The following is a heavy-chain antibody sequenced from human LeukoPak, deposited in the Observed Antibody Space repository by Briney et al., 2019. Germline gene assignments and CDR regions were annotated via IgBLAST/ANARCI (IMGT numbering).Heavy chain of an antibody. Sequence: GGSLRLSCAASGFTFSSYGMHWVRQAPGRGLEWVAVIWYDGSNKYYADSVKGRFTISRDNSKNTLYLQMNSLRAEDTAVYSCARGITIFGVVTRPDYWGQGTLVTVSS. CDR2: IWYDGSNK. V-gene: IGHV3-33*01. J-gene: IGHJ4*02. CDR1: GFTFSSYG. D-gene: IGHD3-3*01. CDR3: ARGITIFGVVTRPDY.